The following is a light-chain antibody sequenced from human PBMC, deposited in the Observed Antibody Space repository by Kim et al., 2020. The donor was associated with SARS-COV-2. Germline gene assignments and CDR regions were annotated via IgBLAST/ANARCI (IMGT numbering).Light chain of an antibody. V-gene: IGLV3-1*01. CDR2: QDS. CDR3: QAWDSITVV. J-gene: IGLJ2*01. CDR1: KLGDKY. Sequence: SYELTQPPSVSVSPGQTASITCSGDKLGDKYACWYQQKPGQSPVLVIYQDSKLPSGIPERFSGSNSGNTATLTICGTQAMDEADYYCQAWDSITVVLGGG.